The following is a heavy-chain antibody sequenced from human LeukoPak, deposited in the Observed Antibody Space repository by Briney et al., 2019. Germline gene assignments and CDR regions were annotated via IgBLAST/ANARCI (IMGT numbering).Heavy chain of an antibody. D-gene: IGHD3-10*01. J-gene: IGHJ6*03. Sequence: ASVKVSCKASGGTFTNYAISWVRQAPGQGLEWMGWINPNSGGTNYAQNFQGRVTMTRDTSISTAYMELSRLRSDDTAVYYCASLPPPHNYYGSRPGSYYYYMDVWGKGTTVTVSS. CDR1: GGTFTNYA. CDR2: INPNSGGT. CDR3: ASLPPPHNYYGSRPGSYYYYMDV. V-gene: IGHV1-2*02.